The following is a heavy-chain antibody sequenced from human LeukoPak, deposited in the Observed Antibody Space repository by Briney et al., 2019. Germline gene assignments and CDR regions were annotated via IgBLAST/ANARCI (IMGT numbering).Heavy chain of an antibody. D-gene: IGHD3-10*01. V-gene: IGHV4-34*01. J-gene: IGHJ4*02. CDR1: GGSFSGYY. Sequence: SETLSLTCAVYGGSFSGYYWSWIRQPPGKGLELIGEINHSGSTNYNPSLKSRVTISVDTSKNQFSLKLSSVTAADTAVYYCASGFGMARGKYYFDYWGQGTLVTVSS. CDR3: ASGFGMARGKYYFDY. CDR2: INHSGST.